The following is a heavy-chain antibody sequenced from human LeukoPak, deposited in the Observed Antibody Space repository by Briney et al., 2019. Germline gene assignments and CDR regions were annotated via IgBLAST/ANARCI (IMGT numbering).Heavy chain of an antibody. V-gene: IGHV5-51*01. J-gene: IGHJ4*02. D-gene: IGHD1-26*01. Sequence: ASSMQISCKGSGCGFPTYWYGWVRRLPGKSLQWLGIVSHGNSGTRYSPSFKGQVTISADTSNSPSSLQWSSLTASDTAFYYCAIFKESSGSYSLPADYGGEGTPVTVSS. CDR2: VSHGNSGT. CDR1: GCGFPTYW. CDR3: AIFKESSGSYSLPADY.